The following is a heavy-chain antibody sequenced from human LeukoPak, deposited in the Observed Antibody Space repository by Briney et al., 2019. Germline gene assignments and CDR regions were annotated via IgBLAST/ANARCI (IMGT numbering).Heavy chain of an antibody. J-gene: IGHJ3*02. D-gene: IGHD1-26*01. Sequence: GGSLRLSCVASGFIFSSYAMSWVRQAPGKGLEWVSAISGSGGSTYYADSVKGRFTISRDNSKNTLYLQMNSLRAEDTAVYYCAKGWEPQMLVSFDIWGQGTMVTVSS. CDR1: GFIFSSYA. CDR2: ISGSGGST. CDR3: AKGWEPQMLVSFDI. V-gene: IGHV3-23*01.